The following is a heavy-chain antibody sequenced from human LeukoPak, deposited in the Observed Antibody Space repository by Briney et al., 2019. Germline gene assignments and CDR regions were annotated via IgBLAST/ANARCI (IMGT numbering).Heavy chain of an antibody. Sequence: GGSLRLSCAASGFTFSSYWMSWVRQAPGKGLEWVANIKQDGREKYYVDSVKGRFTISRDNAKNSLYLQMNSLRAEDTAVYYCARDDYDFWSGHRYGMDVWGQGTTVTVSS. J-gene: IGHJ6*02. CDR1: GFTFSSYW. CDR2: IKQDGREK. D-gene: IGHD3-3*01. CDR3: ARDDYDFWSGHRYGMDV. V-gene: IGHV3-7*01.